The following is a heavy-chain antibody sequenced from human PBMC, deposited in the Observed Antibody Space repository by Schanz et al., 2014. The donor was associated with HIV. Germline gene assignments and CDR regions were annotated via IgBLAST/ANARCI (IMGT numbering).Heavy chain of an antibody. CDR2: INPNSGGA. V-gene: IGHV1-2*02. CDR1: GGTYSSYA. J-gene: IGHJ5*01. D-gene: IGHD5-12*01. CDR3: AREPNYSGFDS. Sequence: QVHLVQSGAEVKKPGSSVKVSCKASGGTYSSYAISWVRQAPGQGLEWMGGINPNSGGADSAQKFQGRVTMTRDTSISTAYLELSRLRSDDTAVYYCAREPNYSGFDSWGHGTLVTVSS.